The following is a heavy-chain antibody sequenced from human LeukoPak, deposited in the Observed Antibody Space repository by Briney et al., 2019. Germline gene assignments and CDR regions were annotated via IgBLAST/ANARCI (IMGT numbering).Heavy chain of an antibody. CDR3: ARFNSGSYDAFDI. CDR2: IWYDGSNK. J-gene: IGHJ3*02. CDR1: GFTFSNYG. Sequence: PGGSLRLSCAASGFTFSNYGMHWVRQAPGKGLEWVAFIWYDGSNKYYADSVKGRFTISRDNSKNTVYLQMNSLRAEDTAVYYCARFNSGSYDAFDIWGQGTMVTVSS. D-gene: IGHD1-26*01. V-gene: IGHV3-30*02.